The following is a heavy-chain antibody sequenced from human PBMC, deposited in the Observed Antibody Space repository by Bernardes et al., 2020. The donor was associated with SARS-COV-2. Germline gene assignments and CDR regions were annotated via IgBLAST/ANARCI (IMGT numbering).Heavy chain of an antibody. V-gene: IGHV1-18*01. D-gene: IGHD3-9*01. J-gene: IGHJ4*02. CDR2: ISAYNGNT. Sequence: ASVQVSCKASGYTFTSYGISWVRQAPGQGLEWMGWISAYNGNTNYAQKLQGRVTMTTDTSTSTAYMELRSLRSDDTAVYYCARELRYFDWLFVGDYWGQGTLVTVSS. CDR3: ARELRYFDWLFVGDY. CDR1: GYTFTSYG.